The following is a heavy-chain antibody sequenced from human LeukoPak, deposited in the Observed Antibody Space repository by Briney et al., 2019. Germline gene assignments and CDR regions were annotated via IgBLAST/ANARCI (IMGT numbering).Heavy chain of an antibody. J-gene: IGHJ4*02. Sequence: ASETLSLTCAVYGGSLSGYYWSWIRQPPGRGLEWIGEINHGGSINYNPSLKSRVTISADTSKNHFSLTLGSVTAADTAVYHCVRGDVAARLSNWGQGTLVTVSS. D-gene: IGHD6-6*01. CDR3: VRGDVAARLSN. CDR1: GGSLSGYY. V-gene: IGHV4-34*01. CDR2: INHGGSI.